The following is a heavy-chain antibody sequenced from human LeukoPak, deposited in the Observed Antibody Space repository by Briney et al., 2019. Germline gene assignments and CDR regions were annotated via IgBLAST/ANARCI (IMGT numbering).Heavy chain of an antibody. Sequence: GASVKVSCKASGYTFTGYYMHWVRQAPGQGLEWMGWINPNSGGTNYAQKFQGRVTMTRDTSISTAYMELSRLRSDDTAVYYCARDLTHGSTSCYRTEYNWFDPWGQGTLVTVSS. CDR1: GYTFTGYY. V-gene: IGHV1-2*02. J-gene: IGHJ5*02. CDR2: INPNSGGT. D-gene: IGHD2-2*02. CDR3: ARDLTHGSTSCYRTEYNWFDP.